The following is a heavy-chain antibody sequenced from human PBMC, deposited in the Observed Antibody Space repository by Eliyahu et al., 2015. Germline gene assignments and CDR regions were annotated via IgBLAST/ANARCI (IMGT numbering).Heavy chain of an antibody. V-gene: IGHV3-74*01. CDR3: VTXPSIPGD. Sequence: QWVRQAPGKGLVWVSRINSDGNNTIYAXSVKGXFTIXRDNAKNTLYLQXNSLRAEDTAXYYCVTXPSIPGDWGQGTLVTVSS. CDR2: INSDGNNT. D-gene: IGHD6-6*01. J-gene: IGHJ4*02.